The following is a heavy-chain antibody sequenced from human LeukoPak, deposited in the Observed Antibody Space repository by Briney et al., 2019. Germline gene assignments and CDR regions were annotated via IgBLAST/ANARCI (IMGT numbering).Heavy chain of an antibody. CDR1: GVSISSSSYY. CDR3: ARSPRLYYYHSSGYWFAP. CDR2: IYYIGST. V-gene: IGHV4-39*07. D-gene: IGHD3-22*01. J-gene: IGHJ5*02. Sequence: SETLSLTCTVSGVSISSSSYYWGWIRQPPGKGLEWVGSIYYIGSTYYNPSLNSRVTISLDTSKNQSSLKLRSVTAADTAVYYCARSPRLYYYHSSGYWFAPWGQGNLVTVSS.